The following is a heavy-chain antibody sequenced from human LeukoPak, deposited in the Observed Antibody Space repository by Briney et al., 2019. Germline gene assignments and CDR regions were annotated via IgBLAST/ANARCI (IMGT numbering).Heavy chain of an antibody. CDR1: GYTFTSYD. Sequence: GASVKVSCKASGYTFTSYDINWVRQATGQGLEWMGWMNPNSGNTGYAQTFQGRVTITRNTSIGTAYMELSSLRSEDTAVYYCARARFDCSTFSCYLFDSWGQGTPVTVSS. D-gene: IGHD2-2*01. J-gene: IGHJ4*02. V-gene: IGHV1-8*01. CDR2: MNPNSGNT. CDR3: ARARFDCSTFSCYLFDS.